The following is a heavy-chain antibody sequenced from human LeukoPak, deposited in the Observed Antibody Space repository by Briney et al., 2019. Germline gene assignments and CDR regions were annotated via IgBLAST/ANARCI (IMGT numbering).Heavy chain of an antibody. CDR2: MCARSGET. CDR1: GFRFSMYS. D-gene: IGHD5-18*01. Sequence: PGGSLRLSCAACGFRFSMYSMSWVRQAPGKGLNGVAGMCARSGETYYADSVKGWFTISRDNSNNMLSLEMNSLTAEDTAIYHCAKDGRFTYAHDAFEIWGQGTTVTVSS. CDR3: AKDGRFTYAHDAFEI. J-gene: IGHJ3*02. V-gene: IGHV3-23*01.